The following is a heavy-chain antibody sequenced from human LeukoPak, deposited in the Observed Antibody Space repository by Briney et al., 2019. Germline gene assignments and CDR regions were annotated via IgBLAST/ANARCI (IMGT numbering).Heavy chain of an antibody. D-gene: IGHD3-22*01. CDR3: ARMDSSGYYGFDY. CDR2: IYYSGST. Sequence: PSGTLSLTCAVSGVSISSSEWWIWVRQPPGKGLEWIGYIYYSGSTNYNPSLKSRVTISVDTSKNQFSLKLSSVTAADTAVYYCARMDSSGYYGFDYWGQGTLVTVSS. V-gene: IGHV4-4*02. J-gene: IGHJ4*02. CDR1: GVSISSSEW.